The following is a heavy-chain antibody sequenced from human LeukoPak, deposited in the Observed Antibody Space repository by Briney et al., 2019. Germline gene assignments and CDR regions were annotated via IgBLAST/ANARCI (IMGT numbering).Heavy chain of an antibody. D-gene: IGHD3-22*01. CDR1: GFTFSSYS. V-gene: IGHV3-48*01. CDR3: ARQYYYDSSGYYPFDY. CDR2: ISSSSSTI. Sequence: GGPLRLSCAASGFTFSSYSMNWVRQAPGKGLEWVSSISSSSSTIYYADSVKGRFTISRDNAKNSLYLQMNSLRAEDTAVYYCARQYYYDSSGYYPFDYWGQGTLVTVSS. J-gene: IGHJ4*02.